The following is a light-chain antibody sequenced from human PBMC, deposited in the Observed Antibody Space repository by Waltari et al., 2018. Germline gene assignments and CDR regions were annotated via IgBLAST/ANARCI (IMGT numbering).Light chain of an antibody. Sequence: QSVLTQPPSVSGASGQRVTISCTGSSSNIGAGYDVHWYQQLPGTAPKLLIYGNSSRPEGVPDRFSGSKSGTSASLAITGLQAEDEADYYCQSYDSSLSVVFGGGTKLTVL. V-gene: IGLV1-40*01. CDR3: QSYDSSLSVV. J-gene: IGLJ2*01. CDR1: SSNIGAGYD. CDR2: GNS.